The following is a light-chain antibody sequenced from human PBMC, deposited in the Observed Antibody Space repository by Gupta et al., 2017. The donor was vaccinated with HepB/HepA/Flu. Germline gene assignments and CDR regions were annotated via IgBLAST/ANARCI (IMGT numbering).Light chain of an antibody. CDR2: DVN. J-gene: IGLJ1*01. Sequence: QSALTQPRSVSGSPGQSVTITCTGTSSDVGGYKYVSWYQQHPGKAPKVMIYDVNKRPSGVPDRFSGSKSGNTASLTISGLQAEDEVDYYCCSYAGSYIHYVFGIGTKVTVL. CDR1: SSDVGGYKY. CDR3: CSYAGSYIHYV. V-gene: IGLV2-11*01.